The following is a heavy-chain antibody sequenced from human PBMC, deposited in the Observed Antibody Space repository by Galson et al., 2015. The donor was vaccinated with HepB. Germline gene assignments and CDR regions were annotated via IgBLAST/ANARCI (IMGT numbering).Heavy chain of an antibody. Sequence: SLRLSCAASGFTFSSYVMSWVRQAPGKGLEWVSTISGSGGTTYYADSVKGRFTISRDNSKNTLYLQMNSLRADDTAVYYCAKDYMIFTPSYSTLAPRPHIYFAYWGQGILVTVS. CDR1: GFTFSSYV. V-gene: IGHV3-23*01. D-gene: IGHD6-6*01. CDR3: AKDYMIFTPSYSTLAPRPHIYFAY. J-gene: IGHJ4*02. CDR2: ISGSGGTT.